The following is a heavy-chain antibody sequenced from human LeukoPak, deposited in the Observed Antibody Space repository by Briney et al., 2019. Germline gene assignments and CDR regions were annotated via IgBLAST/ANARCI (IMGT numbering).Heavy chain of an antibody. D-gene: IGHD3-3*01. CDR3: AGTYYDFWSGCYPRDY. J-gene: IGHJ4*02. Sequence: KTSQTLSLTCTVSGGSISSGSYYWSWIRQPAGKGLEWIGRIYTSGSTNYNPSLKSRVTISVDTSKNQFSLKLSSVTAADTAVYYCAGTYYDFWSGCYPRDYWGQGTLVTVSS. V-gene: IGHV4-61*02. CDR1: GGSISSGSYY. CDR2: IYTSGST.